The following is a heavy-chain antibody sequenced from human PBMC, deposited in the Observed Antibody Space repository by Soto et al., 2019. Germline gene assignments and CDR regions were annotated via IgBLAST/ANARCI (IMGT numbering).Heavy chain of an antibody. CDR2: INSDGSST. V-gene: IGHV3-74*01. J-gene: IGHJ4*02. CDR3: VPAETYYYDSSGYYSQYYFDY. Sequence: GGSLRLSCAASGFTFSSYWMHWVRQAPGKGLVWVSRINSDGSSTSYADSVKGRFTISRDNAKNTLYLQMNSLRAEDSAVYYCVPAETYYYDSSGYYSQYYFDYWGQGTLVTVSS. D-gene: IGHD3-22*01. CDR1: GFTFSSYW.